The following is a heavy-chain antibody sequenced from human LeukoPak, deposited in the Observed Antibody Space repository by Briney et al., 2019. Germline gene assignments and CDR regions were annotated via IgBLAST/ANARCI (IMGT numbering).Heavy chain of an antibody. V-gene: IGHV4-59*02. CDR1: GGSVISYY. J-gene: IGHJ3*02. CDR3: ARDCIGGSCYPPSDGFDI. D-gene: IGHD2-15*01. Sequence: PSETLSLTCTVSGGSVISYYWSWVRQTPGQGVEWIGYVYYGGTTSYSPSLKSRVTMSIDRSKNEFSLTLFSVTAADTANYYCARDCIGGSCYPPSDGFDIWGQGTKVTVSS. CDR2: VYYGGTT.